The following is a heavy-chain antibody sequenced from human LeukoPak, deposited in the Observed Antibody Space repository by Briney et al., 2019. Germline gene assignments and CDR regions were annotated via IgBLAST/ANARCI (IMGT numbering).Heavy chain of an antibody. V-gene: IGHV4-61*01. J-gene: IGHJ4*02. CDR2: IYYSGTT. CDR3: ARGVYIAAAQYAY. CDR1: GGSISSSSYY. D-gene: IGHD6-13*01. Sequence: SETLSLTCTVSGGSISSSSYYWSWIRQPPGKGLEWIGYIYYSGTTNYNPSLKSRVTISVDTSKNQFSLKLSSVTAADTAVYYCARGVYIAAAQYAYWGQGTLVTVSS.